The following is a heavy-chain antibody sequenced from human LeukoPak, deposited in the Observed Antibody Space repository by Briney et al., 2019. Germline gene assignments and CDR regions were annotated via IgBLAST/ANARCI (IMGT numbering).Heavy chain of an antibody. V-gene: IGHV3-48*02. CDR2: IGSTRSPI. CDR1: GFTFSSYS. J-gene: IGHJ4*02. Sequence: GGSLRLSCAASGFTFSSYSMNWVRQAPGKGLERVSYIGSTRSPIYYADSVKGRFTISRDNAKNSLYLQMNTLRDDDTAVYYCVRDYDWALDSWGQGTLVTVSS. D-gene: IGHD3-9*01. CDR3: VRDYDWALDS.